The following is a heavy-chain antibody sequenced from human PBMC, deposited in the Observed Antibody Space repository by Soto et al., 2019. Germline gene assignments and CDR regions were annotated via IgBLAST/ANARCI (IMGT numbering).Heavy chain of an antibody. CDR1: GGSVTNSSYY. CDR3: VSQRTTVPTQAYFDY. V-gene: IGHV4-39*02. D-gene: IGHD4-17*01. CDR2: VYYRGRN. J-gene: IGHJ4*02. Sequence: SETLSLTCTVSGGSVTNSSYYWGWIRQSPGKELEWMGSVYYRGRNYYKSAVKSGLTTSVDTSKNRSSLSLNSVTAPDAAVYFCVSQRTTVPTQAYFDYWGPGALVTVSS.